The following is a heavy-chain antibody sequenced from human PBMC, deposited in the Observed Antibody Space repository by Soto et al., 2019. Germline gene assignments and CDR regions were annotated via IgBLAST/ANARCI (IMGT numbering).Heavy chain of an antibody. V-gene: IGHV4-34*01. CDR1: GGSFIGYY. D-gene: IGHD6-13*01. CDR3: GRGKSIAAAGPRGYYYYYMDV. CDR2: INHSGST. Sequence: SETLSLTCAAYGGSFIGYYCSWFRQPPGEGLEWIGEINHSGSTNYNPSLKSRVTVSVDTSKNQFSLKLTSVTAADTAVYYCGRGKSIAAAGPRGYYYYYMDVWGKGTTVTVSS. J-gene: IGHJ6*03.